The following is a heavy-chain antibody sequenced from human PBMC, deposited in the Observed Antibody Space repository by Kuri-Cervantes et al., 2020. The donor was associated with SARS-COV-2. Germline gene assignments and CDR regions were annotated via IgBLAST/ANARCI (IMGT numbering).Heavy chain of an antibody. CDR2: VNHNGGA. D-gene: IGHD6-25*01. CDR1: GGSLSGSY. CDR3: ARAGSVNNWFDP. V-gene: IGHV4-34*01. Sequence: SETLSLTCAVYGGSLSGSYWSWIRQSPGKRLEWIGEVNHNGGANYNPSLKSRVTISVDTSKNQFSLKLSSVTAADTAVYYCARAGSVNNWFDPWGQGTLVTVSS. J-gene: IGHJ5*02.